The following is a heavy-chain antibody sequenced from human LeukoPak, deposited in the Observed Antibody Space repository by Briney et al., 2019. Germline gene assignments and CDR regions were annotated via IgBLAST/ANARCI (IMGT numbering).Heavy chain of an antibody. CDR3: ARVPHGMDV. CDR1: GFTFSSYA. J-gene: IGHJ6*02. Sequence: GGSLRLSCAASGFTFSSYAMSWVRQAPGKGLEWVAVISYDGSNKYYADSVKGRFTISRDISKNTLDLQMNSLRAEDTAVYYCARVPHGMDVWGQGTTVTVPS. CDR2: ISYDGSNK. V-gene: IGHV3-30*04.